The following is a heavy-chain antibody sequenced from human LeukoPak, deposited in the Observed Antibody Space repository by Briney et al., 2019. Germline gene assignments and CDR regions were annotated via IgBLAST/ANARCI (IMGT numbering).Heavy chain of an antibody. V-gene: IGHV4-34*01. D-gene: IGHD2-2*01. J-gene: IGHJ4*02. Sequence: SETLSLTCAAYGGSFSGYYWSWIRQPPGKGLEWIGEINHSGSTNYNPSLKSRVTISVDTSKNQFSLKLSSVTAADTAVYYCARAGNCSSTSCSLDYWGQGTLVTVSS. CDR2: INHSGST. CDR1: GGSFSGYY. CDR3: ARAGNCSSTSCSLDY.